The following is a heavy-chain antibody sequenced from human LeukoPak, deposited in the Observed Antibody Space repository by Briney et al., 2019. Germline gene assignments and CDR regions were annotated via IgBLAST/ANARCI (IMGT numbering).Heavy chain of an antibody. J-gene: IGHJ3*02. V-gene: IGHV4-39*07. D-gene: IGHD4-23*01. CDR1: GGSISSSSYY. Sequence: SETLSLTCTVSGGSISSSSYYWGWIRQPPGKGLEWIGSIYYSGSTYYNPSLKSRVTISVDTSKNQFSLKLSSVTAADTAVYYCARAVSHGGRRDAFDIWGQGTMVTVSS. CDR2: IYYSGST. CDR3: ARAVSHGGRRDAFDI.